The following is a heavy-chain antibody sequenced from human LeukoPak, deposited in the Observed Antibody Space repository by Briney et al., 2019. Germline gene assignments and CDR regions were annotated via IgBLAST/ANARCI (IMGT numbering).Heavy chain of an antibody. V-gene: IGHV3-74*01. CDR3: AKDHYWSIDY. CDR1: GFDFSSNW. J-gene: IGHJ4*02. Sequence: GGSLRLSCAASGFDFSSNWMHWDRHAPGQGLVWVSRIKGDGISTNYADSVKGRFTISRDIAKNTLYLQMNSLRAEDTGVYYCAKDHYWSIDYWGRGTLVTVSS. D-gene: IGHD3-3*01. CDR2: IKGDGIST.